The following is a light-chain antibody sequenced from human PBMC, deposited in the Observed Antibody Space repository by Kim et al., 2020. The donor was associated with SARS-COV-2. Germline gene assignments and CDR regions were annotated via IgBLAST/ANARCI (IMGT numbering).Light chain of an antibody. CDR3: QQHSDWPPIT. J-gene: IGKJ5*01. V-gene: IGKV3-11*01. Sequence: PGESATLSSERNHVRSTHLAWYQQKPGQAPRLLIYDASTRATDSPSRFSGSGSETDFTLTISSLEPEDFAVYYCQQHSDWPPITFGQGTQLEIK. CDR1: HVRSTH. CDR2: DAS.